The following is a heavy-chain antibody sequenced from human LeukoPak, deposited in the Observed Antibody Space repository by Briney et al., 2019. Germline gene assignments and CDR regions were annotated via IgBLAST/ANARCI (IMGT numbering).Heavy chain of an antibody. Sequence: GGSLRLSCAASGFTFSDYYMSWIRQAPGKGLEWVSYISGSGSTIYYTDSVKGRFTISRDNAKNSLYLQMNSLRAEDTAVYYCARGPQRWLQLRDYYYYYGMDVWGQGTTVTVSS. V-gene: IGHV3-11*01. CDR3: ARGPQRWLQLRDYYYYYGMDV. D-gene: IGHD5-24*01. J-gene: IGHJ6*02. CDR1: GFTFSDYY. CDR2: ISGSGSTI.